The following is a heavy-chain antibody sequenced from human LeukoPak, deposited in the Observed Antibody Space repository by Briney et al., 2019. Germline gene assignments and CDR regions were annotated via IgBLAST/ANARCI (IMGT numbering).Heavy chain of an antibody. CDR3: ARDNGYSGYDYFDY. CDR1: GFTFSNFA. V-gene: IGHV3-23*01. CDR2: ISDSGDST. D-gene: IGHD5-12*01. Sequence: GGSLRLSCAASGFTFSNFAISWVRQAPGKGLEWVSGISDSGDSTYYADSVKGRFTVSRDNSKNTLYLQMNSLRAEDTAVYYCARDNGYSGYDYFDYWGQGTLVTVSS. J-gene: IGHJ4*02.